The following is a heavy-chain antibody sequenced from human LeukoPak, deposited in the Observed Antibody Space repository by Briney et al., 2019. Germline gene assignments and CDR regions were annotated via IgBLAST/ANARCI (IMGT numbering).Heavy chain of an antibody. D-gene: IGHD4-11*01. CDR2: IIPILGIA. Sequence: GASVKVSCKASLGTYSSYTISWVRQAPGQGLEGMGRIIPILGIANYAQKFQGRVTTTADKSTNTAYMELSSLRSEDTAVYYCARNHDYSNNLVYWGQGTLVTVSS. V-gene: IGHV1-69*02. CDR1: LGTYSSYT. J-gene: IGHJ4*02. CDR3: ARNHDYSNNLVY.